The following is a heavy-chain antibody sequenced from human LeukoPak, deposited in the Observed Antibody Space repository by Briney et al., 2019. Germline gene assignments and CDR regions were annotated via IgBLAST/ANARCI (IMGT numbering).Heavy chain of an antibody. CDR1: RGTFSSYT. CDR2: VNPNSGNT. Sequence: ASVKVSCKDSRGTFSSYTISWVRQAPGQGLEWMARVNPNSGNTNYAQKFQGRVTVTRNTFISTAYMELGSLGFEDTAVYYCARGTSYYASGSYPDFDYWGQGTLVTVSS. J-gene: IGHJ4*02. V-gene: IGHV1-8*03. D-gene: IGHD3-10*01. CDR3: ARGTSYYASGSYPDFDY.